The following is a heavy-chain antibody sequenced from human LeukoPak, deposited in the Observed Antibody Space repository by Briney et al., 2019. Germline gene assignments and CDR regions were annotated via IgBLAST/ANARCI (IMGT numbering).Heavy chain of an antibody. V-gene: IGHV4-59*08. Sequence: SETLSLTCTVSGVSIHSYYWSWIRRPPGKGLEWIGYVYYNGDTNYNPSLKSRVTISVDTSKNQFSLKLSSVTAADTAVYYCARHRRIQLWIRGSFFDYWGQGTLVTVSS. CDR1: GVSIHSYY. CDR3: ARHRRIQLWIRGSFFDY. J-gene: IGHJ4*02. D-gene: IGHD5-18*01. CDR2: VYYNGDT.